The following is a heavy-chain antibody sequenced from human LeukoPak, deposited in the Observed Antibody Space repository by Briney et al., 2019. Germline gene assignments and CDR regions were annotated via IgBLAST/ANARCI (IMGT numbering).Heavy chain of an antibody. J-gene: IGHJ4*02. CDR2: IKQDGSEK. Sequence: PGGSLRLSCVASGFTFSDYYMSWVRQSPGKGLEWVANIKQDGSEKYYVDSVKGRFTFSRDNAKNSLFLQMNSLRAEDTAVYYCARDNYDSSGPYYFDYWGQGTLVTVSS. CDR3: ARDNYDSSGPYYFDY. D-gene: IGHD3-22*01. V-gene: IGHV3-7*01. CDR1: GFTFSDYY.